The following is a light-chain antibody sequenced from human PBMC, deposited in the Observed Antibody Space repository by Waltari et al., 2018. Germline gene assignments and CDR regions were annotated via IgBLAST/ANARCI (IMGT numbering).Light chain of an antibody. CDR2: GGS. Sequence: DIVMTQSPGTLSLSPGERATLSCRASQSVRSEYLSWYQQKPGQAPRLLIYGGSNRAAGIPDRFSGSGSGTDFTLTISRLEPEDCAVYYCQQHGYSPLYAFGQGTKLEIK. V-gene: IGKV3-20*01. CDR1: QSVRSEY. CDR3: QQHGYSPLYA. J-gene: IGKJ2*01.